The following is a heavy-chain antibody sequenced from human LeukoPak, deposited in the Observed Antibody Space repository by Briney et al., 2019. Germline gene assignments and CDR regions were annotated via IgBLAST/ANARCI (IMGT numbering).Heavy chain of an antibody. Sequence: GASVKVSCKASGYSFTGYYIHWVRQAPGQGLEWMGCISPNNGATKYAQKVLGRVTMTRDTSISTAYMELRSLRSDYTAVYYCARDLYGSGSFDYWGQGTLVTVSS. CDR1: GYSFTGYY. CDR3: ARDLYGSGSFDY. CDR2: ISPNNGAT. J-gene: IGHJ4*02. D-gene: IGHD3-10*01. V-gene: IGHV1-2*02.